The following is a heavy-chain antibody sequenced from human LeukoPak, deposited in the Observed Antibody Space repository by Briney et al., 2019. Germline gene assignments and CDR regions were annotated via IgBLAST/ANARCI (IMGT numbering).Heavy chain of an antibody. CDR2: IRSSGST. Sequence: PETLSLTCTVSGGSISINYWSWIRQPPGKGLEWIGYIRSSGSTNYNPSLKSRVTISMDTSKKQFSLQLSSVTAADTAVYYCARDVTPATLWGQGTLVTVSS. J-gene: IGHJ4*02. CDR3: ARDVTPATL. V-gene: IGHV4-59*01. D-gene: IGHD3-16*01. CDR1: GGSISINY.